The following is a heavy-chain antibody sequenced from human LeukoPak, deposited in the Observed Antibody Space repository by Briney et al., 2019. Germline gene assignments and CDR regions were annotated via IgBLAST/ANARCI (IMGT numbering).Heavy chain of an antibody. CDR3: ARCYGGNSVLRD. V-gene: IGHV4-39*07. CDR1: GGSISSSSYY. Sequence: SETLSLTCTVSGGSISSSSYYWGWIRQPPGKGLEWIGSIYYSGSTNYNPSLKSRVTISVDTSKNQFSLKLSSVTAADTAVYYCARCYGGNSVLRDWGQGTLVTVSS. D-gene: IGHD4-23*01. J-gene: IGHJ4*02. CDR2: IYYSGST.